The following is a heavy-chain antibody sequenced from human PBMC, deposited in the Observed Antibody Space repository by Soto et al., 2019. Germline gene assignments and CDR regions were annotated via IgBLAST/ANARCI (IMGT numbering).Heavy chain of an antibody. J-gene: IGHJ4*02. V-gene: IGHV4-59*01. CDR2: IYYSGST. D-gene: IGHD6-6*01. CDR1: GGSISSYY. CDR3: AREGIAARRLYYFDY. Sequence: TLSLTCTVSGGSISSYYWSWIRQPPGKGLEWIGYIYYSGSTNYNPSLKSRVTISVDTSKNQFSLKLSSVTAADTAVYYCAREGIAARRLYYFDYWGQGXLVTVPS.